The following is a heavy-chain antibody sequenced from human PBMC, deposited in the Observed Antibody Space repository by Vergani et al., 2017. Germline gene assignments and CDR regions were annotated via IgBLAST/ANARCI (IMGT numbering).Heavy chain of an antibody. D-gene: IGHD1-26*01. Sequence: EVQLVQSGAEVKKPGESLKISCKGSGYSFTSYWIGWVRQMPGKGLEWMGIIYPGDSDTRYSPSFQGQVTISADKSISTAYLQWSSLKASYTAMYYCARIDSGIYYNYYYGMDGWGQGTTVTVSS. CDR1: GYSFTSYW. CDR2: IYPGDSDT. CDR3: ARIDSGIYYNYYYGMDG. J-gene: IGHJ6*02. V-gene: IGHV5-51*01.